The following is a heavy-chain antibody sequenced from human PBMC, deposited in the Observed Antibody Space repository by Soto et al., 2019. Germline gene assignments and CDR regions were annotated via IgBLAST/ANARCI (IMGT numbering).Heavy chain of an antibody. D-gene: IGHD4-17*01. CDR2: MNPNSGDT. J-gene: IGHJ4*02. V-gene: IGHV1-8*01. CDR3: TRGSFNVNLRFLFVS. Sequence: QVQLVQSGAEVKKPGASVRVSCKGSGYSFTSFDVHWVRQAPGQGLEWMGWMNPNSGDTVYAQNFQGRVNMTSYTSMRIAYMELSSLQFDDTAVYYCTRGSFNVNLRFLFVSWGQGTLIPVSS. CDR1: GYSFTSFD.